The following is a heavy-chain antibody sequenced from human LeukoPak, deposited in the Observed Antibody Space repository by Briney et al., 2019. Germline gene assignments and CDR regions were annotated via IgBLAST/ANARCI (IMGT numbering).Heavy chain of an antibody. CDR2: IRNLVNGGTT. CDR1: GFSFSNSW. Sequence: GGSLRLSCAASGFSFSNSWMHWVRQAPGKGLEWIGFIRNLVNGGTTEYAESVKGRVTISRDDSKSIAYLQLNSLKTEDTAVYYCSRFYSSGWASGAFDIWGQGTIVTVSS. V-gene: IGHV3-49*04. J-gene: IGHJ3*02. CDR3: SRFYSSGWASGAFDI. D-gene: IGHD3-22*01.